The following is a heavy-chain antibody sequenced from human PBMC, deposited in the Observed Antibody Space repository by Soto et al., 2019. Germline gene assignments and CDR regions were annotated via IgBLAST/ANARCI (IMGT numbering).Heavy chain of an antibody. D-gene: IGHD2-15*01. CDR2: SYHSRSN. CDR1: GFTIGSGDF. Sequence: PGETLSLSCAASGFTIGSGDFYWFRRPPPKGLEGWTGRSYHSRSNYYTPSLKSRVTISVDKSKNPFSLQLSTVTAADTAVYYCVKGGVCTSSPAGCCYCIDAWGHGTMVTVSS. CDR3: VKGGVCTSSPAGCCYCIDA. V-gene: IGHV4-38-2*01. J-gene: IGHJ5*01.